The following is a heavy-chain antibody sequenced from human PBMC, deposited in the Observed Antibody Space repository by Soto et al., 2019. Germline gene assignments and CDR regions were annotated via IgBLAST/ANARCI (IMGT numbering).Heavy chain of an antibody. CDR2: INAGNGDT. CDR3: ARDSDASVTH. V-gene: IGHV1-3*01. Sequence: ASVKVSCKASGYTFTAYAIHWVRQAPGQGLEWMAWINAGNGDTKYSQKFQGRVTVTRDTSASTVYMELSSLRSEDTAVYYCARDSDASVTHWGRGTLVTVS. CDR1: GYTFTAYA. J-gene: IGHJ4*02. D-gene: IGHD4-17*01.